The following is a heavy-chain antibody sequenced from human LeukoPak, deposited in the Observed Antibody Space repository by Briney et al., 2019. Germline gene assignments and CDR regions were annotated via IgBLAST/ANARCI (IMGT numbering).Heavy chain of an antibody. CDR3: ARGGLYYYDSSGYPLDY. V-gene: IGHV1-46*01. CDR2: INPSGGST. D-gene: IGHD3-22*01. J-gene: IGHJ4*02. CDR1: GYTFTSYY. Sequence: ASVKVSCKASGYTFTSYYMHWVRQAPGQGLEWMGIINPSGGSTSYAQKFQGRVTMTRDTSTSTAYMELRSLRSDDTAVYYCARGGLYYYDSSGYPLDYWGQGTLVTVSS.